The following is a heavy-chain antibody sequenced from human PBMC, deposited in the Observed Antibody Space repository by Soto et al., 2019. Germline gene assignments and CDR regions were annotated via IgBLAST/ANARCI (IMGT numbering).Heavy chain of an antibody. V-gene: IGHV4-39*01. CDR1: GGSISSSSYY. CDR2: IYYSGYT. J-gene: IGHJ6*02. CDR3: ARHNGPLYVGYYYDMAV. Sequence: QLQLQESGPGLVKPSETLSLTCTVSGGSISSSSYYWGWIRQPPGKGLEWIGSIYYSGYTYYNPSLNSRVTISVATSKNQFSLKLSSVTAADTAVYYCARHNGPLYVGYYYDMAVWGQGTTVTVSS. D-gene: IGHD3-16*01.